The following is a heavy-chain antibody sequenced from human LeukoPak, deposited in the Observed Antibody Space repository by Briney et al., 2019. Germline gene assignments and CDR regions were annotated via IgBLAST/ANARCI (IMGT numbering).Heavy chain of an antibody. CDR3: ARDRGADYLYFQH. Sequence: GGSLRLSCEASRFTFSSYGMSWVRQAPGKGLVWVSRINSDGSSTSYADSVKGRFTISRDNAKNSLYLQMNSLRAEDTALYYCARDRGADYLYFQHWGQGTLVTVSS. J-gene: IGHJ1*01. D-gene: IGHD4/OR15-4a*01. CDR2: INSDGSST. V-gene: IGHV3-74*01. CDR1: RFTFSSYG.